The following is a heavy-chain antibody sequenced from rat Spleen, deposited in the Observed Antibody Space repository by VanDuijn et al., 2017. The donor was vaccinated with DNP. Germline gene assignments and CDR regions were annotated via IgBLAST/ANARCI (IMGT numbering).Heavy chain of an antibody. J-gene: IGHJ4*01. CDR1: GFTFNNYW. Sequence: EVQLVESGGGLVQPGRSLKLSCVASGFTFNNYWMTWIRQAPGKGLEWVASITNTGGSTYYPDSVKGRFTISRDNAKSTLYLQMNSLRSEDTATYYCTRDREFITIAAISMRYVMDAWGQGASVTVSS. D-gene: IGHD1-2*01. CDR2: ITNTGGST. CDR3: TRDREFITIAAISMRYVMDA. V-gene: IGHV5-31*01.